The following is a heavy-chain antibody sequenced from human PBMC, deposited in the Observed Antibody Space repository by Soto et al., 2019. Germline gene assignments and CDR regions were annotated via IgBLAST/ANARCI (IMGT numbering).Heavy chain of an antibody. D-gene: IGHD1-26*01. CDR1: GFTFSRYW. V-gene: IGHV3-7*03. CDR3: ARHRVGGRVVES. CDR2: MEDNGRER. J-gene: IGHJ5*02. Sequence: DVQLVEFGGASVQPGGSLTVSCAASGFTFSRYWMSWLRQAPGKGLEWVANMEDNGRERNYVDSVKGRFTISRDNADNLLFLQMNSLRAEDTAVYFCARHRVGGRVVESWGQGTLVTVSS.